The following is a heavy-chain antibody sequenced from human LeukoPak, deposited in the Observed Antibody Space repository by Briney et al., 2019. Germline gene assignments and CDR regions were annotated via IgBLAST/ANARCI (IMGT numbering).Heavy chain of an antibody. J-gene: IGHJ4*02. Sequence: GESLKISSKGSGYTFTSYWIGWVRRMPGKGLEWMGIIYPDDSDTRYSPSFQGQVTISADKSISTAYLQWSSLKASDTAMYYCARHLRHGSVYPRFDYWGQGTLVTVSS. CDR3: ARHLRHGSVYPRFDY. CDR1: GYTFTSYW. CDR2: IYPDDSDT. D-gene: IGHD3-22*01. V-gene: IGHV5-51*01.